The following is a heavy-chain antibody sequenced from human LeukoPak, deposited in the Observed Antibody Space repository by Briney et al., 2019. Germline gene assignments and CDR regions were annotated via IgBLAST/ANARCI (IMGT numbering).Heavy chain of an antibody. J-gene: IGHJ1*01. CDR2: INPNSGGT. Sequence: ASVKVSCKASGFTFTGYYMHWVRQAPGQGLEWMGWINPNSGGTNYAQKFQGRVTMTRDTSISTAYMELSRLRSDDTAVYYCARGVRSSSWYDFQHWGQGTLVTVSS. V-gene: IGHV1-2*02. CDR3: ARGVRSSSWYDFQH. D-gene: IGHD6-13*01. CDR1: GFTFTGYY.